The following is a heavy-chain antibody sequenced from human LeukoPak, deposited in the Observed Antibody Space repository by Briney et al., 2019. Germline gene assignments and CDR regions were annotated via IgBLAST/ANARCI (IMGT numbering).Heavy chain of an antibody. CDR1: GGSFSGYY. Sequence: SETLSLTCAVYGGSFSGYYWSWIRQPPGKGLEWIGEINHSGSTNYNPSLKSRVTISVDTSKNQFSLKLSSVTAADTAVYYCARVVTGSASSGFNFDYGGQGTLVTVSS. CDR3: ARVVTGSASSGFNFDY. D-gene: IGHD6-19*01. CDR2: INHSGST. V-gene: IGHV4-34*01. J-gene: IGHJ4*02.